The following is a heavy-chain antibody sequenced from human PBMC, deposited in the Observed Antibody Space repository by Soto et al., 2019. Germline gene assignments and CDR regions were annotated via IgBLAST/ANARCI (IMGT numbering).Heavy chain of an antibody. D-gene: IGHD2-2*01. CDR1: GFTFNSHA. J-gene: IGHJ5*02. V-gene: IGHV3-23*01. CDR2: ISGSGGST. Sequence: GGSLRLSCAASGFTFNSHAMSWVRQAPGKGLEWVSAISGSGGSTHYADSVKGRFTISRDNSKNTLYLQMNSLRAEDTAVYYCVLTRVIVVIPSVPHWFDPWGQGTLVTVSS. CDR3: VLTRVIVVIPSVPHWFDP.